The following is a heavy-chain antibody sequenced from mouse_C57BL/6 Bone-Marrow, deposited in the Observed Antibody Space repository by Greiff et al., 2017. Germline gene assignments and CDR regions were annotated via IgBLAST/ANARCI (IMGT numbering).Heavy chain of an antibody. V-gene: IGHV2-9-1*01. Sequence: VKLQESGPGLVAPSQSLSITCTVSGFSLTSYAISWVRQPPGKGLAWLGVIWTGGGTNYNSALKSRLSISKDNSKSQVFLKMNSLQTDDTARYYCARNWGWLLPGGYFDVWGTGTTVTVSS. CDR3: ARNWGWLLPGGYFDV. CDR1: GFSLTSYA. J-gene: IGHJ1*03. D-gene: IGHD2-3*01. CDR2: IWTGGGT.